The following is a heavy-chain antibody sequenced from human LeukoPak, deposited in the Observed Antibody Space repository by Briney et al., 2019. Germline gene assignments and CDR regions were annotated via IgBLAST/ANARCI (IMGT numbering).Heavy chain of an antibody. CDR1: GGTFSSYA. CDR3: AKVAYGFWSGYYAWYFDL. D-gene: IGHD3-3*01. CDR2: IIPIFGTA. Sequence: SVKVSCKASGGTFSSYAISWVRQAPGQGLEWMGGIIPIFGTANYAQKFQGRVTITADESTSTAYMELSSLRSEDTAVYYCAKVAYGFWSGYYAWYFDLWGRGTLVTVSS. J-gene: IGHJ2*01. V-gene: IGHV1-69*01.